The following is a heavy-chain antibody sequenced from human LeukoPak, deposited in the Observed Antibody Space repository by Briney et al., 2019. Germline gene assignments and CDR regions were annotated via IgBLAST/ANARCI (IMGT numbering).Heavy chain of an antibody. CDR2: IKSKINGRTT. D-gene: IGHD4-17*01. CDR3: ATHYGDDYGGY. J-gene: IGHJ4*02. CDR1: GFTFTDAW. V-gene: IGHV3-15*07. Sequence: AGGSLRLSCVASGFTFTDAWMNWVRQAPGRGLEWVGRIKSKINGRTTDYAAPVKDRFIISRDDSNNTLYLQMTSLNSDDTGFYYCATHYGDDYGGYWGQGTLVTVSS.